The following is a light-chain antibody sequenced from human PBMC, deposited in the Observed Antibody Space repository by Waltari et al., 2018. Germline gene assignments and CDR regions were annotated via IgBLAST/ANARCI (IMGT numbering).Light chain of an antibody. CDR2: GAS. CDR1: QSVSRA. Sequence: EIVLTQSPCTLSLSPGERATLSCRASQSVSRALAWYQQKPGQAPRLLIYGASNRATGIPDRFSGSGSGTDFSLTISSLEPEDFAVYYCQHYLRLPATFGQGTKVEIK. V-gene: IGKV3-20*01. J-gene: IGKJ1*01. CDR3: QHYLRLPAT.